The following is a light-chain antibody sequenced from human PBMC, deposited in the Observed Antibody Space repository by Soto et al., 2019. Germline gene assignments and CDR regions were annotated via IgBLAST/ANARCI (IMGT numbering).Light chain of an antibody. CDR1: QSVSSSY. Sequence: EIVLTQSPGTLSLSPGERATLSCRASQSVSSSYLARYQQKPGQAPRLLIYGTSSRATAIPDRFSGSGSGTDFTLTISRLEPEEFAVYYCQQYGSSSWTFGQGTKVEIK. V-gene: IGKV3-20*01. J-gene: IGKJ1*01. CDR3: QQYGSSSWT. CDR2: GTS.